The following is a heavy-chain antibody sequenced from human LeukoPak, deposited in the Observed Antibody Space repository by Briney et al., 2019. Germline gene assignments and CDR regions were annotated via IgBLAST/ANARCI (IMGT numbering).Heavy chain of an antibody. CDR2: INPKSGGT. CDR1: RYTFTGYY. Sequence: ASVTVSCKASRYTFTGYYMHWVRQAHGQGLEWMGWINPKSGGTKYAQKFQGRVTMTRDTSISTAYMELSRLRSDDTAVYYCACPRNDDAFDIWGQGTMVTVSS. V-gene: IGHV1-2*02. D-gene: IGHD1-1*01. CDR3: ACPRNDDAFDI. J-gene: IGHJ3*02.